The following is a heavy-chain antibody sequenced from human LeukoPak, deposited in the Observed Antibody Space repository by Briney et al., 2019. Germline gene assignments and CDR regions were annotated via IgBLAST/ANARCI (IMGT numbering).Heavy chain of an antibody. CDR2: INDYTGDT. D-gene: IGHD3-22*01. CDR1: VGSFTDYF. CDR3: ARGRIAKIVVVHSFSYGMDV. Sequence: SETLSLTCIVFVGSFTDYFWTWIRHSPGKGLDGIGEINDYTGDTNYNPSLNSRVSISLEKSKNQFSLELRSVTAADTAVYCCARGRIAKIVVVHSFSYGMDVWGQGTTVTVSS. J-gene: IGHJ6*02. V-gene: IGHV4-34*01.